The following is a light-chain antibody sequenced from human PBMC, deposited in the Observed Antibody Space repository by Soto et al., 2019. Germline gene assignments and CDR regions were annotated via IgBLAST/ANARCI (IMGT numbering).Light chain of an antibody. V-gene: IGLV1-47*01. CDR3: AAWDDSLSGWV. J-gene: IGLJ3*02. CDR1: SSNIGSNF. CDR2: RNN. Sequence: QSVLTQPPSASGTPGQGVPISGSGSSSNIGSNFVYWYEQFPGTAPKLLIYRNNQRPSGVPDRFSGSKSGTSASLAISGLPSEDEADYYCAAWDDSLSGWVFGGGTKLTVL.